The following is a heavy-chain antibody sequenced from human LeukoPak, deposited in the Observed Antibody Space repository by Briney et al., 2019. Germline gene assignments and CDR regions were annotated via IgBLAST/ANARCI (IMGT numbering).Heavy chain of an antibody. CDR3: ARAAPNYGGNSWFDY. CDR2: ISSSSSYI. J-gene: IGHJ4*02. CDR1: GGSFSGYS. Sequence: PSETLSLTCAVYGGSFSGYSWNWVRQAPGKGLEWVSSISSSSSYIYYADSVKGRFTISRDNAKNSLYLQMNSLRAEDTAVYYCARAAPNYGGNSWFDYWGQGTLVTVSS. D-gene: IGHD4-23*01. V-gene: IGHV3-21*01.